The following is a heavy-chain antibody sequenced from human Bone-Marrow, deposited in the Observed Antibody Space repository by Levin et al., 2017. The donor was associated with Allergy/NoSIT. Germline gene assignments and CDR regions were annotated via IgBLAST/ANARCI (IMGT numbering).Heavy chain of an antibody. J-gene: IGHJ4*02. CDR1: GFSFTEYA. CDR2: ISGSGDVT. D-gene: IGHD2-8*02. Sequence: SCATSGFSFTEYAMNWVRQTPGEGLEWVSHISGSGDVTSYADSVKGRFTVSKDFSKSTLDLQMNSLRAEDTAIYYCAKDRYCVGGICPVDYWGQGTLVTVSS. V-gene: IGHV3-23*01. CDR3: AKDRYCVGGICPVDY.